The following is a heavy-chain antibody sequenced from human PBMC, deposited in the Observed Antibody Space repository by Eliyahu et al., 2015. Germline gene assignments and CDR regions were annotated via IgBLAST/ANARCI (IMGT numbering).Heavy chain of an antibody. D-gene: IGHD3-10*01. Sequence: EVQLVESGGGLVQPGGSLRLSCAAXGXPFXSYXMHWAHQATGKGLEWXSXIGTAGDTYYPGSVKGRFTISRENAKNSLYLQMNSLRAGDTAVYYCARAETDTLRGSGTKRRVSGMDVWGQGTTVTVSS. J-gene: IGHJ6*02. CDR2: IGTAGDT. CDR3: ARAETDTLRGSGTKRRVSGMDV. CDR1: GXPFXSYX. V-gene: IGHV3-13*01.